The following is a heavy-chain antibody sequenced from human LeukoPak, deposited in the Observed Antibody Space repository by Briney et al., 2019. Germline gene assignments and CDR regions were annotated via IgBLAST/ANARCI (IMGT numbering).Heavy chain of an antibody. Sequence: PGGSLRLSCAASGFTFSDYYMSWIRQAPGKGLEWVSYISSSGSTIYYADSVKGRFTISRDNAKNSLYLQMNSLRAEDTAVYYCARALVVVAAFADYWGQGTLVTVSS. CDR3: ARALVVVAAFADY. CDR1: GFTFSDYY. CDR2: ISSSGSTI. J-gene: IGHJ4*02. D-gene: IGHD2-15*01. V-gene: IGHV3-11*04.